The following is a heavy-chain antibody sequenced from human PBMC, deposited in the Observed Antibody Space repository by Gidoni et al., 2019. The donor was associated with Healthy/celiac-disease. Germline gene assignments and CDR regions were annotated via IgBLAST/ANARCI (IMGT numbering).Heavy chain of an antibody. CDR2: ISWNSGSI. D-gene: IGHD3-16*01. CDR1: GFTFDDSA. Sequence: EVQLVESGGGLVQPGRSRRRPCAASGFTFDDSAMHWVRQATGKGLEWVSGISWNSGSIGDEDSVKGRFTISRDNAKNALYLQMNSLRAEDTALYYCAKDMSAIMITFGYHYWGQGTLVTVSS. CDR3: AKDMSAIMITFGYHY. V-gene: IGHV3-9*01. J-gene: IGHJ4*02.